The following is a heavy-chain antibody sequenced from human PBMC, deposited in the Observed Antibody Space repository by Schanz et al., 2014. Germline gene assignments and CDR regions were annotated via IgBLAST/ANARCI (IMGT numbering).Heavy chain of an antibody. V-gene: IGHV3-30*19. CDR1: GFTLSSYG. D-gene: IGHD1-26*01. CDR2: MSYDGSNK. J-gene: IGHJ6*03. CDR3: ARELLPPYYYYYMDV. Sequence: QVQLVESGGGVVQPGRSLRLSCSASGFTLSSYGMHWVRQAPGKGLEWLAVMSYDGSNKYYADSVKGRFIISRDNSKNTLCLQMNSLRAEDTAVYYCARELLPPYYYYYMDVWGKGTTVTVSS.